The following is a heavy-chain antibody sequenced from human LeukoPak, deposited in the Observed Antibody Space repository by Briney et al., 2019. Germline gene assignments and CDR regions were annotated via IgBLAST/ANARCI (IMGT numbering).Heavy chain of an antibody. CDR2: IYTSGST. J-gene: IGHJ4*02. D-gene: IGHD6-19*01. V-gene: IGHV4-4*07. CDR3: ARDLNSGWIDY. CDR1: GGSISSYY. Sequence: PSETLSLTCSVSGGSISSYYWSWIRQPAGKGLEWIGRIYTSGSTNYNPSLKSRVTMSVDTSKNQFSLKLSSVTAADTAVYYCARDLNSGWIDYWGQETLVTVSS.